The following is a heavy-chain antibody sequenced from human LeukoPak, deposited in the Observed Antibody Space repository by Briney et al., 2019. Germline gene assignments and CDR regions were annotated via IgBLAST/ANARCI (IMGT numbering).Heavy chain of an antibody. J-gene: IGHJ4*02. CDR2: IYYSGST. D-gene: IGHD6-19*01. CDR3: ARLPSAVAGPKRPFDY. V-gene: IGHV4-59*12. Sequence: SETLSLTCTVSGGSISSYYWSWIRQPPGKGLEWIGYIYYSGSTNYNPSLKSRVTISVDTSKNQFSLKLSSVTAADTAVYYCARLPSAVAGPKRPFDYWGQGTLVTVSS. CDR1: GGSISSYY.